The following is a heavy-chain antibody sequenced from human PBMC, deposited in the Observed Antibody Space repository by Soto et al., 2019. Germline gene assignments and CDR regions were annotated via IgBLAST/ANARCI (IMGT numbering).Heavy chain of an antibody. CDR1: GFTFRNYA. D-gene: IGHD5-18*01. CDR2: ISDSGGST. CDR3: AKGPIQLWSFDY. Sequence: EVQLLESGGGLVQPGGSLRLSCAASGFTFRNYAMSWVRQAPGKGLEWVSGISDSGGSTYYADSVKGRFTISRDNSKNTLYLQMNRLRDEEPALYYCAKGPIQLWSFDYWGQGTLVNVSS. J-gene: IGHJ4*02. V-gene: IGHV3-23*01.